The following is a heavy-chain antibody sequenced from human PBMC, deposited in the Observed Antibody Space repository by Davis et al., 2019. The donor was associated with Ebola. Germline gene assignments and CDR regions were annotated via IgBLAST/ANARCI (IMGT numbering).Heavy chain of an antibody. V-gene: IGHV1-18*01. J-gene: IGHJ3*02. Sequence: ASVKVSCKTSGYTFTTYGISWVRQAPGQGLEWMAWINSYNDNTNYAQKFQGRVTLTTDTSTNTAYMELRDLRSDDAALYYCARTSIVGTTTTASDIWGQGTKVTVSS. CDR3: ARTSIVGTTTTASDI. CDR1: GYTFTTYG. D-gene: IGHD1-26*01. CDR2: INSYNDNT.